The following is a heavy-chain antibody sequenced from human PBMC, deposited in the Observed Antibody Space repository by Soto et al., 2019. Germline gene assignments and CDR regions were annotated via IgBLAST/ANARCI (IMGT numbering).Heavy chain of an antibody. CDR3: ARAHSLPHYWYFDL. J-gene: IGHJ2*01. Sequence: PVGSLRLSCAASGFTFSDYYMGWIRQAPGKGLEWVSYISSSSSYTNYADSVKGRFTISRDNAKNSLYLQMNSLRAEDTAVYYCARAHSLPHYWYFDLWGRGTLVTVSS. CDR2: ISSSSSYT. D-gene: IGHD5-18*01. CDR1: GFTFSDYY. V-gene: IGHV3-11*06.